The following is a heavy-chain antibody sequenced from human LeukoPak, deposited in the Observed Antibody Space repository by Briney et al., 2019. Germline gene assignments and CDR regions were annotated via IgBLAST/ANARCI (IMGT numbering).Heavy chain of an antibody. CDR2: INPSGGST. J-gene: IGHJ4*02. CDR1: GYTFTSYY. V-gene: IGHV1-46*01. CDR3: ASAAYYYDSSGSYMTH. Sequence: ASVKVSCKASGYTFTSYYMYWVRQAPGQGLEWMGIINPSGGSTSYAQKFQGRVTMTRDTSTGTVYMELSSLRSEDTAVYYCASAAYYYDSSGSYMTHWGQGTLVTVSS. D-gene: IGHD3-22*01.